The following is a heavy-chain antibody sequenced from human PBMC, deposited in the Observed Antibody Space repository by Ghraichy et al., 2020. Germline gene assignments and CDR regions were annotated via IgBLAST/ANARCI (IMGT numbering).Heavy chain of an antibody. D-gene: IGHD6-6*01. J-gene: IGHJ6*02. CDR2: INHSGST. V-gene: IGHV4-34*01. CDR3: ARLHVGSSSWLYYYYYGMDV. CDR1: GGSFSGYY. Sequence: SETLSLTCAVYGGSFSGYYWSWIRQPPGKGLEWIGEINHSGSTNYNPSLKSRVTISVDTSKNQFSLKLSSVTAADTAVYYCARLHVGSSSWLYYYYYGMDVWGQGTTVTVSS.